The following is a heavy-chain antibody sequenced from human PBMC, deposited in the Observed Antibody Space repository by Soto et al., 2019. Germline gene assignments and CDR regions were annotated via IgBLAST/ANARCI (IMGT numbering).Heavy chain of an antibody. CDR2: MSGTGGST. D-gene: IGHD6-19*01. Sequence: EVQLLESGGGLVQPGRSLRLSCAASGFTFSSYAMNWVRQAPGKGLEWVSAMSGTGGSTYYADSVKGRFTISRDNSKHTLYLPMNSLRVEDTAVFYCAKAGFSSGWSPSYFDYWGQGTLVTVSS. V-gene: IGHV3-23*01. J-gene: IGHJ4*02. CDR3: AKAGFSSGWSPSYFDY. CDR1: GFTFSSYA.